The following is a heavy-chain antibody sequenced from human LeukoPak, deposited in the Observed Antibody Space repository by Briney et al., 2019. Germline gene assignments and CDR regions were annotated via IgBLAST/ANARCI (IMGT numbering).Heavy chain of an antibody. V-gene: IGHV4-34*01. CDR2: INHSGST. CDR1: GGSFSGYY. Sequence: PSETLSLTCAVYGGSFSGYYWSWIRQPPGKGLEWIGEINHSGSTNYNPSLKSRVTISVDTSKNQFSLKLSSVTAADTAVYYCASRRPGYYYYYYGMDVWGQGTTVTVSS. J-gene: IGHJ6*02. CDR3: ASRRPGYYYYYYGMDV.